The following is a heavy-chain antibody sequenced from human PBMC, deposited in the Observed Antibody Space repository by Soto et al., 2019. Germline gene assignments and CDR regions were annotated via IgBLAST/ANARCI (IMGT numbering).Heavy chain of an antibody. Sequence: QVLLQESGPGLVKPSGTLSLTCAVSSGSISSSNWWSWVRQPPGKGLEWIGEIYHSGSTNYNPSLKSRVTISVDKSKNQFSLKLSSVTAADTAVYYCARRTIFRVALYYYYYMDVWGKGTTVTVSS. CDR3: ARRTIFRVALYYYYYMDV. V-gene: IGHV4-4*02. CDR1: SGSISSSNW. D-gene: IGHD3-3*01. CDR2: IYHSGST. J-gene: IGHJ6*03.